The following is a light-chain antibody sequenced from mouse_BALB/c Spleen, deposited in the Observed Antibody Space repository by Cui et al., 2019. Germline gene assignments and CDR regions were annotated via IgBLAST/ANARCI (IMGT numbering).Light chain of an antibody. CDR1: SSVSY. V-gene: IGKV4-80*01. Sequence: QIVLTLSLAITSASLGAAITLTCSASSSVSYMHWYQQKAGTSPKLLIYSTSNLASGVPSRFSGSGSGTCYSLTISSVEAEDAADYYCHQWSSYPWTFGGGTKLEIK. CDR3: HQWSSYPWT. CDR2: STS. J-gene: IGKJ1*01.